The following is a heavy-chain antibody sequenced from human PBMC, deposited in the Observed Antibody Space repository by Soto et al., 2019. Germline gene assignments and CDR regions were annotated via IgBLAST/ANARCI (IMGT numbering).Heavy chain of an antibody. J-gene: IGHJ6*02. D-gene: IGHD2-15*01. V-gene: IGHV3-11*01. CDR2: ISSSGTII. CDR1: GFTFSDYY. Sequence: QVQLVESGGGLVQPGGSLRLSCAASGFTFSDYYISWIRQAPGKGLEWVSYISSSGTIIYHADSVKGRFTISRDNAKNSLFLQMNSLRAEDTDVYYCARGKSIFYGMDVWGQGTTVTVSS. CDR3: ARGKSIFYGMDV.